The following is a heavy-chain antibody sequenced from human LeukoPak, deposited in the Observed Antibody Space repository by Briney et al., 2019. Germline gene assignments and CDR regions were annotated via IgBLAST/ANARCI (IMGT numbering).Heavy chain of an antibody. D-gene: IGHD3-22*01. CDR1: GGTFSSYA. CDR2: IIPIFGTA. J-gene: IGHJ2*01. Sequence: ASVKVSCKASGGTFSSYAISWVRQAPGQGREWMGGIIPIFGTANYAQKFQGRVTITTDESTSTAYMELSSLRSEDTAVYYCARTYYYDSSGYWGSWYFDLWGRGTLVTVSS. CDR3: ARTYYYDSSGYWGSWYFDL. V-gene: IGHV1-69*05.